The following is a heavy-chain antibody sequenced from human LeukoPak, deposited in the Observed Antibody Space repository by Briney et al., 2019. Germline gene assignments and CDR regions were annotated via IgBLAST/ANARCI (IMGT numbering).Heavy chain of an antibody. CDR1: GYTFTGSY. V-gene: IGHV1-2*02. D-gene: IGHD4-11*01. J-gene: IGHJ4*02. Sequence: ASVKVSCKASGYTFTGSYMHWVRQAPGQGLEWMGWINPNSGGTNYAQKFQGRVTMTRDTSISTAYMELSRLRSDDTAVYYCARVGLTTAQTPPHYGGQGPLVPVSS. CDR2: INPNSGGT. CDR3: ARVGLTTAQTPPHY.